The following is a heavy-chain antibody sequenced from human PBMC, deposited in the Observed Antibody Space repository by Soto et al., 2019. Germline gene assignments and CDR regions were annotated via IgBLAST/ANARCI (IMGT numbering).Heavy chain of an antibody. CDR3: AGGERLIYAPNWFDP. J-gene: IGHJ5*02. D-gene: IGHD1-1*01. CDR1: GGTFSSYA. V-gene: IGHV1-69*01. Sequence: QVQLVQSGAEVKKPGSSVKVSCEASGGTFSSYAITWVRQAPGQGLEWMGGFIPLFGTSNYAQKFQGRVTITADESTRTAYMELGSLKSEDTEVYYCAGGERLIYAPNWFDPWGQGTLVIVSS. CDR2: FIPLFGTS.